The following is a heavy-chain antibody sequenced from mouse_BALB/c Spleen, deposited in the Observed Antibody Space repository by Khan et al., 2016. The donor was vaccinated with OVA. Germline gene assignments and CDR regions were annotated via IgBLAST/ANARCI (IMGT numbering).Heavy chain of an antibody. CDR2: ISYSGST. V-gene: IGHV3-2*02. D-gene: IGHD2-3*01. Sequence: EVQLQQSGPGLVKPSQSLSLTCTVTGYSITSDYAWNWIRQFPGNKLEWMGYISYSGSTNYNPALKSRISITRDTSKNPFFLQLNSVNTEDTATYYCARDGSRYNYAIDYWGQGTSVTVSS. CDR3: ARDGSRYNYAIDY. CDR1: GYSITSDYA. J-gene: IGHJ4*01.